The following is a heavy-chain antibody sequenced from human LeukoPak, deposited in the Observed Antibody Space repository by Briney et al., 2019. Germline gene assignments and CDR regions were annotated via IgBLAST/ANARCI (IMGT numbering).Heavy chain of an antibody. CDR3: ARGGGSTVNGMDV. D-gene: IGHD2-15*01. J-gene: IGHJ6*02. V-gene: IGHV1-18*01. CDR2: ISSSNGKT. Sequence: ASVKVSCEASGYAFSTYDFSWVRQAPGQGLEWMGWISSSNGKTNYAQILQGRVTMTTDTSTSTAYMELRSLRSDDTAVYYRARGGGSTVNGMDVWGQGTTVTVSS. CDR1: GYAFSTYD.